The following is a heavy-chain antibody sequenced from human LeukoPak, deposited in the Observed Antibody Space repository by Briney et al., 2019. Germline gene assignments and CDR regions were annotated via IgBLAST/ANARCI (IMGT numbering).Heavy chain of an antibody. D-gene: IGHD3-22*01. V-gene: IGHV4-30-4*01. CDR1: GGSISSGYYY. CDR3: AKDRHEHSSGSTLNWFDL. CDR2: IYYSGST. J-gene: IGHJ5*02. Sequence: SQTLSLTCTVSGGSISSGYYYWSWIRQPPGKGLEWIGYIYYSGSTYYNPSLKSRVTISVDTSKNQFSLKLSSVTAADTAVYYCAKDRHEHSSGSTLNWFDLWGQGTLVTVSS.